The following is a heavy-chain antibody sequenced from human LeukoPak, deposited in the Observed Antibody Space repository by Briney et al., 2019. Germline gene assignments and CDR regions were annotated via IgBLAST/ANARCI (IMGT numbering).Heavy chain of an antibody. D-gene: IGHD2-15*01. J-gene: IGHJ4*02. CDR2: FIPIFGTA. V-gene: IGHV1-69*13. CDR1: GGTFNSYA. CDR3: ATGDVVVVAAAIDY. Sequence: SVKVSCKASGGTFNSYAISWVRQAPGQGFEWMGGFIPIFGTANYAQKFQGRVMITADESTSTAYMDLNSLRSEDTAVYYCATGDVVVVAAAIDYWGQGTLVTVSS.